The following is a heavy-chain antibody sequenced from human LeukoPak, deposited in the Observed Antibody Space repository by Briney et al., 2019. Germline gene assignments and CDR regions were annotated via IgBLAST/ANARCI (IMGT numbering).Heavy chain of an antibody. D-gene: IGHD3-10*01. CDR1: GFTFSSYS. Sequence: GGSLRLSCAASGFTFSSYSINWVRQAPGKGLEWVSSISSSSSYIYYADSVKGRFTISRDNAKNSLYLQVNSLRAEDTAVYYCARGPHYGSGSRVEYWGQGTLVTVSS. CDR3: ARGPHYGSGSRVEY. V-gene: IGHV3-21*01. CDR2: ISSSSSYI. J-gene: IGHJ4*02.